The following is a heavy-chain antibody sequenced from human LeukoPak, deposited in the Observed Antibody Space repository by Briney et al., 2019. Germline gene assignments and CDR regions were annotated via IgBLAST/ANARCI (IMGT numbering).Heavy chain of an antibody. D-gene: IGHD2-2*01. Sequence: SETLSLTCTVSGGSISSYYWSWIRQPPGKGLEWIGEINHSGSTNYNPSLKSRVTISVDTSKNQFSLKLSSVTAADTAVYYCARVPTQRYCSSTSCYYWFDPWGQGTLVTVSS. J-gene: IGHJ5*02. CDR2: INHSGST. CDR3: ARVPTQRYCSSTSCYYWFDP. V-gene: IGHV4-34*01. CDR1: GGSISSYY.